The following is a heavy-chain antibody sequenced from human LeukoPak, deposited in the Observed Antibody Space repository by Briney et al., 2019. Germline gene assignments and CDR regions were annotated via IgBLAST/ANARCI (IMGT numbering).Heavy chain of an antibody. Sequence: PGGSLRLSCAASGFTFSDYYMSWIRQAPGKGLEWVSYISSSGSTIYYADSVKGRFTISRDNAKNSLYLQMNSLRAEDTAVYYCASCRNYDILTGYYPGGFDPWGQGTLVIVSS. CDR2: ISSSGSTI. J-gene: IGHJ5*02. V-gene: IGHV3-11*04. D-gene: IGHD3-9*01. CDR1: GFTFSDYY. CDR3: ASCRNYDILTGYYPGGFDP.